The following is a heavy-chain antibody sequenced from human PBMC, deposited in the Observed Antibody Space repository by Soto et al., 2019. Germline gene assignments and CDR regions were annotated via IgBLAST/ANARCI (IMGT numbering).Heavy chain of an antibody. V-gene: IGHV1-18*01. CDR3: GRWYCSVGSCYTCWHFDL. D-gene: IGHD2-15*01. J-gene: IGHJ2*01. CDR1: GYTFSNFG. Sequence: QVQLVQSAAEVKKPGASVKVSCKASGYTFSNFGLSWVRQAPGQGLEWMGWIGPYNGNTDHAQKFQDRVTMTTDTFTKTGYMELRGLTSDDTAVYYFGRWYCSVGSCYTCWHFDLWGRGTLVTVSS. CDR2: IGPYNGNT.